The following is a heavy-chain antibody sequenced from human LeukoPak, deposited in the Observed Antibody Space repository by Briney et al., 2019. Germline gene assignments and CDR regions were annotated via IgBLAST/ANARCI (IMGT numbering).Heavy chain of an antibody. Sequence: ASVKVSCKASGYTFTGYYMHWVRQAPGQGLEWMGWINPNSGGTNYAQKFQGRVTMTRDTSITTAYMELSRLRSDDTAVYYCARGGSSSRGAYYYMDVWGKGTTVTVSS. D-gene: IGHD6-6*01. CDR1: GYTFTGYY. V-gene: IGHV1-2*02. J-gene: IGHJ6*03. CDR3: ARGGSSSRGAYYYMDV. CDR2: INPNSGGT.